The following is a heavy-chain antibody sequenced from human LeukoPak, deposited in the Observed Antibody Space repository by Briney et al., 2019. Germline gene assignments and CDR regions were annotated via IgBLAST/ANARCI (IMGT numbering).Heavy chain of an antibody. J-gene: IGHJ4*02. CDR2: INHSGST. D-gene: IGHD3-22*01. V-gene: IGHV4-34*01. Sequence: SETLSLTCAVYGGSFSGYYWSWIRQPPGKGLEWIGEINHSGSTNYNPSLKSRVTISVDTSKNQFSLKMSSVTAADTAVYYCARRRLYYDSSPYYFDYWGQGTLVTVSS. CDR1: GGSFSGYY. CDR3: ARRRLYYDSSPYYFDY.